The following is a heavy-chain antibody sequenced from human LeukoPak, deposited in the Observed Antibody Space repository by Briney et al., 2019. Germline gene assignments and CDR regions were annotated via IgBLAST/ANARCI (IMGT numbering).Heavy chain of an antibody. V-gene: IGHV3-48*02. CDR2: ISTSSSTI. J-gene: IGHJ4*02. CDR1: GFTFSSYS. D-gene: IGHD6-13*01. Sequence: PGGALRLSCAAPGFTFSSYSTNWGRQAPGKGLEWGSYISTSSSTIYYADPLKGRFTISRDNAKKSLYLQMNSLRDEHTAMYYCAREAWQQLVPGYWGQGTLVTVSS. CDR3: AREAWQQLVPGY.